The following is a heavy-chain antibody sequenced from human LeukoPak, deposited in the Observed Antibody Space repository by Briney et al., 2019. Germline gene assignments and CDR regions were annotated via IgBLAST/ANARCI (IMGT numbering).Heavy chain of an antibody. CDR2: IYYSGST. CDR3: ARGKFMITFGGVIAIPLDY. CDR1: GGSISSYY. D-gene: IGHD3-16*02. V-gene: IGHV4-59*12. J-gene: IGHJ4*02. Sequence: PSETLSLTCTVSGGSISSYYWSWIRQPPGKGLEWIGYIYYSGSTNYNPSLKSRVTISVDTSKNQFSLKLSSVTAADTAVYYCARGKFMITFGGVIAIPLDYWGQGTLVTVSS.